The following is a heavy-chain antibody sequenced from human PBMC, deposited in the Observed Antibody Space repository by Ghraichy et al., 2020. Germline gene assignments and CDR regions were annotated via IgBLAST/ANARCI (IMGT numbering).Heavy chain of an antibody. Sequence: ETLSLTCVVSGFTFISYDMNWVRQAPGKGLEWVSYISSSSSYIYYADSVEGRFTISRDNYKNSLFLQMNSLRAEDTAMYYCARDPGYCSGGRCFGDAFDIWGQGTMVTVSS. CDR2: ISSSSSYI. CDR3: ARDPGYCSGGRCFGDAFDI. V-gene: IGHV3-21*01. J-gene: IGHJ3*02. D-gene: IGHD2-15*01. CDR1: GFTFISYD.